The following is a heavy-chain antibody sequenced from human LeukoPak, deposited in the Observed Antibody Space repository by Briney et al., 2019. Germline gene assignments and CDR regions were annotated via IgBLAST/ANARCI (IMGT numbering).Heavy chain of an antibody. CDR2: INPNSGGT. CDR3: ARDKGKYSGSYPLDY. Sequence: GASVKVSCTPSGYTFTPYYMHWVRQAPGQGLEWMGWINPNSGGTNYAQKFQGRVTMTRDTSISTAYMELSRLRSDDTAVYYCARDKGKYSGSYPLDYWGQGTLVTVSS. D-gene: IGHD1-26*01. CDR1: GYTFTPYY. J-gene: IGHJ4*02. V-gene: IGHV1-2*02.